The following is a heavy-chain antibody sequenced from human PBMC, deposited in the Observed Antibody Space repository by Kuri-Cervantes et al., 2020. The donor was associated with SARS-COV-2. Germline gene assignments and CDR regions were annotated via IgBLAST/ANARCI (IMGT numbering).Heavy chain of an antibody. CDR1: GGSFSGYY. CDR2: INHSGST. Sequence: ESLKISCAVYGGSFSGYYWSWIRQPPGKGLEWIGGINHSGSTNYNPSLKSRVTISVDTSKNQFPLKLSSVTAADTAVYYCARGRIGYSSGWSYWYFDLWGRGTLVTVSS. D-gene: IGHD6-19*01. CDR3: ARGRIGYSSGWSYWYFDL. J-gene: IGHJ2*01. V-gene: IGHV4-34*01.